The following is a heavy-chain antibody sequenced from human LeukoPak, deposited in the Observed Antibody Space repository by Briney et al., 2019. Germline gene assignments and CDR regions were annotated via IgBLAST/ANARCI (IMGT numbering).Heavy chain of an antibody. J-gene: IGHJ3*02. V-gene: IGHV3-74*01. Sequence: GGSLRLSCAASAFTFSAYWMHWVRQAPGKGLVWVSRINSDGSRTDYADSVKGRFAISRDNAKNTLYLQMNSLRAEDTAVYYCVRSFLNTYYGSGSYYSFAFDIWGQGTMVSVSS. CDR2: INSDGSRT. CDR3: VRSFLNTYYGSGSYYSFAFDI. CDR1: AFTFSAYW. D-gene: IGHD3-10*01.